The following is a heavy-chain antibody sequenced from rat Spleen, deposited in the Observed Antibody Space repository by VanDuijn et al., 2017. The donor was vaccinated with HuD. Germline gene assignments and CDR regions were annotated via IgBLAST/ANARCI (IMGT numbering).Heavy chain of an antibody. CDR3: ARSPLYGGYGFDY. V-gene: IGHV2-45*01. CDR2: MWSGGST. Sequence: QVQLMESGPGLVQPSETLSLTCTVSGFSLTSYNVHWVRQPPGKGLEWLGGMWSGGSTDYNSALTSRLSISRDTSKNQVFLKMNSLQSEDTTTYYCARSPLYGGYGFDYWGQGVMVTVSS. D-gene: IGHD1-11*01. J-gene: IGHJ2*01. CDR1: GFSLTSYN.